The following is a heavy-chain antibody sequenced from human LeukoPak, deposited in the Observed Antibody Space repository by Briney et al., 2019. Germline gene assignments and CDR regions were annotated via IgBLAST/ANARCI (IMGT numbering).Heavy chain of an antibody. CDR3: ARGAEYYAIWRGYAGYSDY. CDR2: IYHRGST. CDR1: GYSISNGYY. D-gene: IGHD3-3*01. V-gene: IGHV4-38-2*02. Sequence: SETLSLTCTVSGYSISNGYYWGWIRQPPGKGLEWVGSIYHRGSTYYNPSLRSRVTIPLDRSKKKFSLKLTSVTAADTAVYFCARGAEYYAIWRGYAGYSDYWGQGISVTVSS. J-gene: IGHJ4*02.